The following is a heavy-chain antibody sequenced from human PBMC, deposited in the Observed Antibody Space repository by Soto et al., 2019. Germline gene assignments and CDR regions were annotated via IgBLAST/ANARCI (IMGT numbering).Heavy chain of an antibody. Sequence: SETLSLTCAVSGGSFSGFYWNWVRQSPAKGLEWIGEINDSGRTNYNPSLTSRVTISADTAKNQFSLIMTSVTAADTAVYFCARGHYDFWSGYSTSYYYYGLDVWGQGPRSPSP. CDR2: INDSGRT. CDR1: GGSFSGFY. D-gene: IGHD3-3*01. J-gene: IGHJ6*02. CDR3: ARGHYDFWSGYSTSYYYYGLDV. V-gene: IGHV4-34*01.